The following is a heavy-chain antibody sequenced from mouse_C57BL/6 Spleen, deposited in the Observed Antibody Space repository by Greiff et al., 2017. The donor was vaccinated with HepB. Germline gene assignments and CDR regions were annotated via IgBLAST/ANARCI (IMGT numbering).Heavy chain of an antibody. CDR1: GYAFSSYW. Sequence: VQLQQSGAELVKPGASVKISCKASGYAFSSYWMNWVKQRPGKGLEWIGQIYPGDGDTNYNGKFKGKATLTADKSSSTAYMQLSSLTSEDSAVYFCARGWLQGYFDYWGQGTTLTVSS. J-gene: IGHJ2*01. CDR2: IYPGDGDT. D-gene: IGHD2-3*01. V-gene: IGHV1-80*01. CDR3: ARGWLQGYFDY.